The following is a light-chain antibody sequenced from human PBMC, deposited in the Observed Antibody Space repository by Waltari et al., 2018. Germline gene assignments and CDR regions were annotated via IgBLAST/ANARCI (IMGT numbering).Light chain of an antibody. V-gene: IGKV1-5*03. CDR3: QQYNSYEVT. CDR1: QSISSW. Sequence: DIQMTQSPSTLSASVGDRVTITCRARQSISSWLAWYKQKPGKAPKLLIYKASSLESGVPSRFSGSGSGTEFTLPISSLQPDDFATYYCQQYNSYEVTFGPGTKVDIK. CDR2: KAS. J-gene: IGKJ3*01.